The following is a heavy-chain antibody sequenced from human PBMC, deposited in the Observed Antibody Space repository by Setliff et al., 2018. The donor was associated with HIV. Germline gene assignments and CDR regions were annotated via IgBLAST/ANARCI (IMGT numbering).Heavy chain of an antibody. Sequence: SETLSLTCTVSGGSISSSSHYWGWIRQPPGKGLEWIGSIYESGITYYNPSLKSRVNIFVDTSKNQFSLKLSFVTAADTAVYYCARWWGPGLQLVPFDYWGQGTLVTVSS. CDR1: GGSISSSSHY. D-gene: IGHD6-13*01. CDR2: IYESGIT. J-gene: IGHJ4*02. CDR3: ARWWGPGLQLVPFDY. V-gene: IGHV4-39*01.